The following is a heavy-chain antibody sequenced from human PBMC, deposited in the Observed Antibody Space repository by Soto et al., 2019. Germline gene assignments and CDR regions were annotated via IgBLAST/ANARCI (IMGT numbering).Heavy chain of an antibody. Sequence: QVQLVESGGGVVQPGRSLRLSCAASGFTFSRYAMHWVRQAPGKGLEWVAIISYDGSNKYYADSVKGRFTIYRDNSRRTMYLKMNKLRAEDKAVYYCARDGGSYSNTSGYYCFDYWGQGTMVTVSS. D-gene: IGHD3-22*01. CDR2: ISYDGSNK. V-gene: IGHV3-30-3*01. J-gene: IGHJ4*02. CDR3: ARDGGSYSNTSGYYCFDY. CDR1: GFTFSRYA.